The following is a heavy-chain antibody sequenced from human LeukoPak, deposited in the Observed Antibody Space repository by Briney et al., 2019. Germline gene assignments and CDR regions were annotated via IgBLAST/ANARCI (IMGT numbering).Heavy chain of an antibody. V-gene: IGHV3-53*01. Sequence: GGSLRLSCAASGFTFSSNYMSWVRQAPGKGLEWVSLIYSGGTTYYADSVKGRFTISRDNSKNTLYLQMDSLRAEDTAVYYCARGKLGAATLDYWGQGTLVTVSS. D-gene: IGHD1-26*01. J-gene: IGHJ4*02. CDR2: IYSGGTT. CDR3: ARGKLGAATLDY. CDR1: GFTFSSNY.